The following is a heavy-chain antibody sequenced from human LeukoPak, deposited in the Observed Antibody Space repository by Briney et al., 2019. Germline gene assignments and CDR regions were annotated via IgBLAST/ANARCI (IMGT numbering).Heavy chain of an antibody. D-gene: IGHD1-26*01. J-gene: IGHJ6*03. Sequence: PGGSLRLSCAASGFTVSSNYMSWVRQAPGKGLEWVSVIYSGGSTYYADSVKGRFTISRDNSKNTLYLQMNSLRAEDTAVYYCAREVGELDHYYYYMDVWGKGTTVTVSS. CDR3: AREVGELDHYYYYMDV. CDR2: IYSGGST. CDR1: GFTVSSNY. V-gene: IGHV3-53*01.